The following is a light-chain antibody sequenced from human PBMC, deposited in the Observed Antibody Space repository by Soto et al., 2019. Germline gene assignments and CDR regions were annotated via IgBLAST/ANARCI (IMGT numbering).Light chain of an antibody. V-gene: IGKV3-15*01. CDR1: ESVAGH. Sequence: EILMTQSPATLSVSPGERATLSCRASESVAGHLAWYQQKPGQAPRLLIHGASIRATGIPVRFSGSGSGTEFTLTISSLQSEDFAVYYCQQSYSTPYTFGQGTKLEIK. CDR3: QQSYSTPYT. J-gene: IGKJ2*01. CDR2: GAS.